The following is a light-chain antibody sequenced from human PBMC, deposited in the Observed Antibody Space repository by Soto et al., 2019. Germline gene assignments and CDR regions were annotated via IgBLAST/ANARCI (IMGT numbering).Light chain of an antibody. Sequence: EIVMTQSPATLSVSPGEIVTLSFRARQSVVSNLPLYQQTPGQAPRVVIYDASTRATVIPARFGGSGSGTEFTLTISSLQSEDFAVYYCQQYDTWPLTFGGGTKVDI. CDR3: QQYDTWPLT. J-gene: IGKJ4*01. CDR1: QSVVSN. V-gene: IGKV3-15*01. CDR2: DAS.